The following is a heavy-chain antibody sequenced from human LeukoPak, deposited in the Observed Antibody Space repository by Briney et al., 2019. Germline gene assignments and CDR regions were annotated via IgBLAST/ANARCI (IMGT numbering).Heavy chain of an antibody. D-gene: IGHD3-22*01. V-gene: IGHV3-23*01. CDR1: GFTFSSYA. CDR2: ISGSGDNT. CDR3: AKGSYYDSSGSFYFDY. Sequence: GGSLRLSCAASGFTFSSYAMSWVRQAPGRGLEWVSGISGSGDNTYYADSVKGRFTISRDNSKSTLYVQVNSLGTEDTAAYYCAKGSYYDSSGSFYFDYWGQGTLVTVSS. J-gene: IGHJ4*02.